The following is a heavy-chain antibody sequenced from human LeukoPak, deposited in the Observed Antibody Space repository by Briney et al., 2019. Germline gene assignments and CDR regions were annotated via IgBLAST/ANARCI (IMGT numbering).Heavy chain of an antibody. CDR1: GXSVSNNDSA. D-gene: IGHD6-13*01. CDR3: ARGFSSRRAFDI. V-gene: IGHV6-1*01. CDR2: TYYRSRWYD. J-gene: IGHJ3*02. Sequence: SQTLSLTCGVSGXSVSNNDSAWAWIRQSPSRGLEWLERTYYRSRWYDDYAVSVKSRITIKSDTSKNQFSLNLNSVTPEDTAVYYCARGFSSRRAFDIWGQGTMVTVTS.